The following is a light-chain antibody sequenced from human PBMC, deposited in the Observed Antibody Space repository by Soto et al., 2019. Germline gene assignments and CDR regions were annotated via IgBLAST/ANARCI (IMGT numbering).Light chain of an antibody. Sequence: EIVLTQSPDTLSLSPGERATLSCRASQSVSNYLAWYQQKPGQAPRLLIYDASNRATGIPARFSGSGSGTDFTLTISSLEPEDVAVYYCQQRSDWPPLTFGGGTKVEIK. CDR2: DAS. V-gene: IGKV3-11*01. J-gene: IGKJ4*01. CDR3: QQRSDWPPLT. CDR1: QSVSNY.